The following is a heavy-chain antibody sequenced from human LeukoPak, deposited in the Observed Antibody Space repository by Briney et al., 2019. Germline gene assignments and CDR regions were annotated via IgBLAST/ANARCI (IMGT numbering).Heavy chain of an antibody. J-gene: IGHJ5*02. CDR2: ISSSGSTI. D-gene: IGHD2/OR15-2a*01. Sequence: SGGSLRLSCAASGFTFSDYYMSWIRQAPGKGLEWVSYISSSGSTIYYADSVKGRFTISRDNAKNSLYLQMNSLRAEDTAVYYCARVLAALEGDSTITNRFDPWGQGTLVTVSS. V-gene: IGHV3-11*01. CDR1: GFTFSDYY. CDR3: ARVLAALEGDSTITNRFDP.